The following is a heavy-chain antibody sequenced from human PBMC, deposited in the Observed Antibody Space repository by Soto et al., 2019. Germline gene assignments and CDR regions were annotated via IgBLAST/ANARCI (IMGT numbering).Heavy chain of an antibody. Sequence: EVQLLESGGGLVQPGGSLRLSCAASGFTFSSYAMSWVRQAPGKGLEWVSAISGGGGTTYYADSVKGRFTISRDNSKNTLSLQMNSLRAEDTAVYYCAKNVWGITIFGGMDVWGQGTTVTVSS. CDR3: AKNVWGITIFGGMDV. D-gene: IGHD3-9*01. J-gene: IGHJ6*02. CDR2: ISGGGGTT. CDR1: GFTFSSYA. V-gene: IGHV3-23*01.